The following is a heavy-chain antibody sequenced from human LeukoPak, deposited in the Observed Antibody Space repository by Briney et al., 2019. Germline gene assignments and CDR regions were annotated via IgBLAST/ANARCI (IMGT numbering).Heavy chain of an antibody. D-gene: IGHD1-7*01. V-gene: IGHV4-59*01. J-gene: IGHJ6*02. CDR1: GGSISSYY. Sequence: SETLSLTCTVSGGSISSYYWSWIRQPPGKGLEWIGYIYYSGSTNYNPSLKSRVTISVDTSKNQFSLKLSSVAAADTAVYYCARDNWNYGSSMDVWGQGTTVTVSS. CDR3: ARDNWNYGSSMDV. CDR2: IYYSGST.